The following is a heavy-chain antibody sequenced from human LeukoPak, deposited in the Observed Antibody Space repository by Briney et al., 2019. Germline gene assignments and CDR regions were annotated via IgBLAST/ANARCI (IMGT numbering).Heavy chain of an antibody. CDR1: GYTFTSYG. D-gene: IGHD3-22*01. Sequence: ASVKVSCKASGYTFTSYGISWVRQAPGQGLEWMGGISAYNGNTNYAQKLQGRVTMTTHTSTSTAYMELRSLRSDDTAVYYCARNYYDSSGYFGFDYWGQGTLVTVFS. V-gene: IGHV1-18*01. CDR3: ARNYYDSSGYFGFDY. J-gene: IGHJ4*02. CDR2: ISAYNGNT.